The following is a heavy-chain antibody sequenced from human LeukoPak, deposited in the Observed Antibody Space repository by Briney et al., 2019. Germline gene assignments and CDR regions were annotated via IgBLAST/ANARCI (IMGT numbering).Heavy chain of an antibody. CDR2: VDPEDGET. V-gene: IGHV1-69-2*01. CDR1: GYTFTDYY. D-gene: IGHD2-21*02. Sequence: ASVKVSCKASGYTFTDYYMHWVQQAPGNRLEWMGRVDPEDGETIYAEKFQGRVTITADTSTDTAYMELSSLRSEDTAVYYCAPSGAYCGGDCYGDYWGEGTLVTVSS. CDR3: APSGAYCGGDCYGDY. J-gene: IGHJ4*02.